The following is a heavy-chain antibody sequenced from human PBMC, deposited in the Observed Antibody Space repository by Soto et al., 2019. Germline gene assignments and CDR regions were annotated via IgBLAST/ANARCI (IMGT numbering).Heavy chain of an antibody. Sequence: ASVKVSCKASGYTFTNYGISWVRQAPGQGLEWMGWINVYNGNTKYAQKVQGRVTMTTDTSTSTAYMELRSLRSDDTAVHYCARASGSSYWFDPWGQGTLVTVSS. J-gene: IGHJ5*02. D-gene: IGHD1-26*01. CDR2: INVYNGNT. V-gene: IGHV1-18*01. CDR3: ARASGSSYWFDP. CDR1: GYTFTNYG.